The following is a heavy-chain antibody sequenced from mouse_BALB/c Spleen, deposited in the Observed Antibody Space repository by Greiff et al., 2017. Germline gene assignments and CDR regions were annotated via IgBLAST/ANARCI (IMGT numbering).Heavy chain of an antibody. J-gene: IGHJ2*01. Sequence: EVKLVESGGGLVQPGGSLRLSCATSGFTFTDYYMSWVRQPPGKALEWLGFIRNKANGYTTEYSASVKGRFTISRDNSQSILYLQMNTLRAEDSATYYCARDGSYYFDYWGQGTALTVSS. D-gene: IGHD1-1*02. CDR1: GFTFTDYY. CDR3: ARDGSYYFDY. V-gene: IGHV7-3*02. CDR2: IRNKANGYTT.